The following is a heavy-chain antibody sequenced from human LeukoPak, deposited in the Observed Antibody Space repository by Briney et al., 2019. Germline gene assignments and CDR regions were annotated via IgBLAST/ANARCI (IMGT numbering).Heavy chain of an antibody. CDR3: ARDGSYDSSGYLNWFDP. Sequence: PSQTLSLTCTVSGGSISSGSYYWSWIRQPAGKGLGWIGRIYTSGSTNYNASLKSRVTISVDTSKNQFSLKLSSVTAPDTAVYYCARDGSYDSSGYLNWFDPWGQGTLVTVSS. D-gene: IGHD3-22*01. V-gene: IGHV4-61*02. CDR1: GGSISSGSYY. CDR2: IYTSGST. J-gene: IGHJ5*02.